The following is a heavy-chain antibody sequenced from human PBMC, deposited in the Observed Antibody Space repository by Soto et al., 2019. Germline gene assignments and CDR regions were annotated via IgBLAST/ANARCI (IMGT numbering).Heavy chain of an antibody. V-gene: IGHV3-66*01. CDR3: AREQYSTSCFFDC. J-gene: IGHJ4*02. CDR2: IYTGGNT. CDR1: GFSVSSNY. Sequence: GGSLRLSCAASGFSVSSNYMSWVRQAPGKGLEWVSVIYTGGNTYYADSVKGRFTISRDNSKNTLYLQMNSLRAEDTAVYYCAREQYSTSCFFDCGGQETRVTVSP. D-gene: IGHD6-13*01.